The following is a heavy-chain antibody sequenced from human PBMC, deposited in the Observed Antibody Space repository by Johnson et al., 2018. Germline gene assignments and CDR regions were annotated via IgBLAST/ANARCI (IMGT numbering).Heavy chain of an antibody. V-gene: IGHV4-59*01. CDR3: ARVRDGYNLDAFDI. CDR2: IYYSGSP. D-gene: IGHD5-24*01. Sequence: QVQLQESGPGLVKXSETLSLXCTVSGGSISSYYWSWIRQPPGKGLEWLGYIYYSGSPNYNPSLKSRVTLSVDTSKNQFSLKLSSVTAADTAVYYCARVRDGYNLDAFDIWGQGTMVTVSS. CDR1: GGSISSYY. J-gene: IGHJ3*02.